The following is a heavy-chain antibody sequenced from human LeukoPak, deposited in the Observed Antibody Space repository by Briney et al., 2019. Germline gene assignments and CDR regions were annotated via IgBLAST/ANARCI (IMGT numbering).Heavy chain of an antibody. CDR1: RFTISSYA. J-gene: IGHJ4*02. V-gene: IGHV3-30*04. Sequence: GGSLRLSCAASRFTISSYAMHWVRQAPGKGLEWVAVISYDGSNKYYADSVKGRFTISRDNSKNTLYLQMNSLRAEDTAVYYCARAMYHYYDSSGYYRTLDYWGQGTLVTVSS. CDR2: ISYDGSNK. CDR3: ARAMYHYYDSSGYYRTLDY. D-gene: IGHD3-22*01.